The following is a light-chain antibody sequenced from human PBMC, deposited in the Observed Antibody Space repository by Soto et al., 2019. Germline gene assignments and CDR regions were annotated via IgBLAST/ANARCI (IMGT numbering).Light chain of an antibody. Sequence: IVLTQSPGTLSLSPGERATLSRRASQTINNKYLAWYQQEPGQAPRLLIHGVSIRATGIPDRFSGSGSGTDFTLTISRLEPEDFAVYYCQLYSGSPWTFGQGTKVDIK. CDR2: GVS. J-gene: IGKJ1*01. CDR1: QTINNKY. CDR3: QLYSGSPWT. V-gene: IGKV3-20*01.